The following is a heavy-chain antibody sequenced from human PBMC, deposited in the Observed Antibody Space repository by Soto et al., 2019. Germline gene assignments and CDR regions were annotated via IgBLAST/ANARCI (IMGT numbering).Heavy chain of an antibody. CDR3: AKANVVVVAATPWPIRY. Sequence: QPGGSLRLSCAASGVTFSSYGVHWVRQAPGKGLEWVAVISYDGSNKYYADSVKGRFTISRDNSKNTLYLQMNSLRAEDTAVYYCAKANVVVVAATPWPIRYWGQGTLLSVSS. D-gene: IGHD2-15*01. V-gene: IGHV3-30*18. CDR1: GVTFSSYG. CDR2: ISYDGSNK. J-gene: IGHJ4*02.